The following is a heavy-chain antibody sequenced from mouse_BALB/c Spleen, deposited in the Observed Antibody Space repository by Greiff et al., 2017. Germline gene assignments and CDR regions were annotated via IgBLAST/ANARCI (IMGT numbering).Heavy chain of an antibody. D-gene: IGHD1-1*01. CDR2: ISSGSSTI. CDR3: ARSGSSYVDYAMDY. Sequence: EVKLVESGGGLVQPGGSRKLSCAASGFTFSSFGLHWVRQAPEKGLEWVAYISSGSSTIYYADTVKGRFTISRDNPKNTLFLQMTSLRSEDTAMYYCARSGSSYVDYAMDYWGQGTSVTVSS. J-gene: IGHJ4*01. CDR1: GFTFSSFG. V-gene: IGHV5-17*02.